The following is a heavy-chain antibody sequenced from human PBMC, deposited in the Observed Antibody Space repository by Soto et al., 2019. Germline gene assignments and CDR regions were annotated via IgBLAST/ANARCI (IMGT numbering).Heavy chain of an antibody. CDR2: ISYDGSNK. CDR1: GFTFSTYA. D-gene: IGHD3-3*01. CDR3: ARDTRDLRFLEWSYYFDY. Sequence: GGSLRLSCSASGFTFSTYAIAWVRQAPGKGLEWVAVISYDGSNKYYADSVKGRFTISRDNSKNTLYLQMNSLRAEDTAVYYCARDTRDLRFLEWSYYFDYWGQGTLVTVSS. V-gene: IGHV3-30-3*01. J-gene: IGHJ4*02.